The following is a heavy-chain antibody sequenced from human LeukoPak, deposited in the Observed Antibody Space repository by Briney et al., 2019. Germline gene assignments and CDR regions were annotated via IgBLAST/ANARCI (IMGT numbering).Heavy chain of an antibody. D-gene: IGHD1-26*01. CDR2: INWNGGST. V-gene: IGHV3-20*01. J-gene: IGHJ4*02. CDR3: ARHRSMGELPKF. CDR1: GFTFDDYG. Sequence: GGSLRLSCAASGFTFDDYGMSWVRHVPGQGLEWVSAINWNGGSTRYRESVKGRFTISRDTAKNSVYLQMNSLSPEDMALYHCARHRSMGELPKFWGQGTLVSVSS.